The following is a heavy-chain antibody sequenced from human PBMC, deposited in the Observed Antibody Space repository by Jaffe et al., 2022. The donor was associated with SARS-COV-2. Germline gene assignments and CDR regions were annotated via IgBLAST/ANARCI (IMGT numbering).Heavy chain of an antibody. CDR3: ARDVDTASFDY. V-gene: IGHV3-30-3*01. D-gene: IGHD5-18*01. CDR1: GFTFSSYA. CDR2: ISYDGSNK. J-gene: IGHJ4*02. Sequence: QVQLVESGGGVVQPGRSLRLSCAASGFTFSSYAMHWVRQAPGKGLEWVAVISYDGSNKYYADSVKGRFTISRDNSKNTLYLQMNSLRAEDTAVYYCARDVDTASFDYWGQGTLVTVSS.